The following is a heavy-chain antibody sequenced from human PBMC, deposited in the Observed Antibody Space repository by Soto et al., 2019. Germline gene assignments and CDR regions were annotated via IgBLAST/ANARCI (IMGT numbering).Heavy chain of an antibody. J-gene: IGHJ4*02. CDR3: ARDRAHSSRWEINLYYFDY. V-gene: IGHV1-46*01. CDR1: GYTFTSYY. D-gene: IGHD6-13*01. Sequence: GASVKVSCKASGYTFTSYYMHWVRQAPGQGLEWMGIINPSGGSTSYAQKFQGRVTMTRDTSTSTVYMELSSLRSEDTAVYYCARDRAHSSRWEINLYYFDYWGQGTLVTVYS. CDR2: INPSGGST.